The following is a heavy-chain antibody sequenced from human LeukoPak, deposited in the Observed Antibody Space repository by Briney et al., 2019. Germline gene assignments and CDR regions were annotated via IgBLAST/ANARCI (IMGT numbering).Heavy chain of an antibody. Sequence: GGSLRLSCAASGFTFSRYWMSWVRQAPGRGLERVANIKQDGSEKYYVDSVKGRFTISRDNAKNSLYLQMNSLRAEDTAVYYCAREGYSSSDFDYWGQGTLVTVSS. V-gene: IGHV3-7*01. CDR1: GFTFSRYW. CDR3: AREGYSSSDFDY. CDR2: IKQDGSEK. J-gene: IGHJ4*02. D-gene: IGHD6-13*01.